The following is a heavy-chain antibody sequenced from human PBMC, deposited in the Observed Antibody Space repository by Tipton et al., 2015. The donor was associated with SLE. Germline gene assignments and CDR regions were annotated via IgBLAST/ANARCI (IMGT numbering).Heavy chain of an antibody. V-gene: IGHV4-59*11. CDR1: GDSISNHY. CDR2: IYYSGIT. J-gene: IGHJ2*01. D-gene: IGHD2-8*02. Sequence: TLSLTCTVSGDSISNHYWSWIRQPPGKGLEWIGYIYYSGITNYNPSLKSRVTISVDTSNNQFSLKLTSVTAADTAVYYCARGYCTGGVCQLMYFDLWGRGTLVTVSS. CDR3: ARGYCTGGVCQLMYFDL.